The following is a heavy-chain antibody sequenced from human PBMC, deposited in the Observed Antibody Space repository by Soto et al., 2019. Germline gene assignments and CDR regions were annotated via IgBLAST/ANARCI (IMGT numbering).Heavy chain of an antibody. D-gene: IGHD5-18*01. CDR1: GNIFTSYI. V-gene: IGHV1-3*01. CDR2: INPDTVNT. Sequence: SVKVSCKASGNIFTSYILHWVRQAPGQGLEWMGWINPDTVNTNYSQKFQGRVTITTNTSTTTVYMELRSLTSDDTAVYYCVRKYSHGYDYWGQGTLVTVS. CDR3: VRKYSHGYDY. J-gene: IGHJ4*02.